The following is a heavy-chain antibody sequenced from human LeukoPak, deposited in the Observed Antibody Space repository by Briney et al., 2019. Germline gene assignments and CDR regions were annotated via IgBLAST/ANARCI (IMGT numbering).Heavy chain of an antibody. Sequence: GASVKLSCTASGYTFTSYGISWVRQAPGQGLEWMGWISAYNGNTNYAQKLQGRVTMTTATSTSTAYMELRSLRSDDTAVYYCAPERSSSWRFWFDPWGQGTLVTVSS. V-gene: IGHV1-18*01. D-gene: IGHD6-13*01. J-gene: IGHJ5*02. CDR3: APERSSSWRFWFDP. CDR1: GYTFTSYG. CDR2: ISAYNGNT.